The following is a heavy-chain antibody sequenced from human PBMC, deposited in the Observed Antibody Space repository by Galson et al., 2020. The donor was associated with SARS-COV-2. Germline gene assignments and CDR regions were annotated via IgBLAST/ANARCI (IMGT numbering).Heavy chain of an antibody. J-gene: IGHJ6*02. D-gene: IGHD4-17*01. CDR3: ARDPAPLYGDSYYCGMDV. CDR1: DVSMTSYY. Sequence: TSETLSLTCSVSDVSMTSYYWSWIRQPPGKGLEWIGYISYSGSTNYNPSLRIRVTILVDLSKNQFSLKLSSVTAADTAVYYCARDPAPLYGDSYYCGMDVWGRGTTVTVSS. CDR2: ISYSGST. V-gene: IGHV4-59*01.